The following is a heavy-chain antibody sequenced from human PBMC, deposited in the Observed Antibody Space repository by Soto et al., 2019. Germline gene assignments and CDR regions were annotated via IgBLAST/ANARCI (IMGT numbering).Heavy chain of an antibody. D-gene: IGHD3-16*01. CDR2: ISGRSGVP. CDR3: AKGGPFTGGFDP. Sequence: EGQLLQSGGDLVQPGGSLRLSCAGSGLTLRSYAMTWIRQTPEKGLEWVSTISGRSGVPSYADSVNGRFTVSRDNSKNTLYLQMNSRRPDDTAIYYCAKGGPFTGGFDPWGQGPLATVAS. J-gene: IGHJ5*02. CDR1: GLTLRSYA. V-gene: IGHV3-23*01.